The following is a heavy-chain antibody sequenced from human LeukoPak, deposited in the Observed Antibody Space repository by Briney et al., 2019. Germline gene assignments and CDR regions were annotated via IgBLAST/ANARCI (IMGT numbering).Heavy chain of an antibody. V-gene: IGHV3-74*01. CDR2: VNNEGTGR. D-gene: IGHD5-18*01. Sequence: GGSLRLSCAASGYSFSSFWIYWVRQVPGKGLVYVSRVNNEGTGRTYADSVKGRFTISSDNTKNSLNLQMNSLRAEDTAVYYCATLDTAMVTNFGYWGQGTLVTVSS. CDR1: GYSFSSFW. J-gene: IGHJ4*02. CDR3: ATLDTAMVTNFGY.